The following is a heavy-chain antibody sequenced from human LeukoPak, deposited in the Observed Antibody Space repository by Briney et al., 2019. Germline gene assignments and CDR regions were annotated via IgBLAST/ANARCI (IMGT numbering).Heavy chain of an antibody. CDR1: GGSISSYY. D-gene: IGHD5-18*01. CDR3: ARELKTTWIHRGDAFDI. CDR2: IYYSGST. Sequence: SETLSLTCTVSGGSISSYYWSWIRQPPGKGLEWIGYIYYSGSTNYKPSLKSRVTISVDTSKNQFSLKLSSVTAADTAVYYCARELKTTWIHRGDAFDIWGQGTMVTVSS. J-gene: IGHJ3*02. V-gene: IGHV4-59*08.